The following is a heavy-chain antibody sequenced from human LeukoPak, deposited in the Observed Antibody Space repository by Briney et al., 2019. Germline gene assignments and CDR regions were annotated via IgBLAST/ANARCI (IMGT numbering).Heavy chain of an antibody. J-gene: IGHJ4*02. V-gene: IGHV4-34*01. D-gene: IGHD3-9*01. Sequence: SETLSLTCAVYGGSFSGYYWSWIRQPPGKGLEWIGEINHSGSTNYNPSVKSRVTISVDTSKNQFSLKLSSVTAADTAVYYCARSQDDILTGYYTSYFDYWGQGTLVTVSS. CDR3: ARSQDDILTGYYTSYFDY. CDR1: GGSFSGYY. CDR2: INHSGST.